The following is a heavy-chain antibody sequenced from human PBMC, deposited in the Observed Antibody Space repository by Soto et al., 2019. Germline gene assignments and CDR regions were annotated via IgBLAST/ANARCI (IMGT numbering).Heavy chain of an antibody. Sequence: QLQLQESGPGLVKPSETLSLTCTVSGGSISSSSYYWGWIRQPPGKGLEWIGSIYYSGSTYYNPSLKSRVTISVDTSKNQFSLKLSSVTAADTAVYYCARVPVWWPTWGWFDPWGQGTLVTVSS. CDR3: ARVPVWWPTWGWFDP. V-gene: IGHV4-39*07. D-gene: IGHD5-12*01. J-gene: IGHJ5*02. CDR2: IYYSGST. CDR1: GGSISSSSYY.